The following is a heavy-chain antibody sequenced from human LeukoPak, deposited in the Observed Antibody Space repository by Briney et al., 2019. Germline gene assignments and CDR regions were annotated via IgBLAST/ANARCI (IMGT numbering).Heavy chain of an antibody. V-gene: IGHV3-30*02. CDR1: GFTFSRYA. J-gene: IGHJ4*02. D-gene: IGHD2-8*02. CDR2: IAHHGSNN. Sequence: PGGSLRLSCAASGFTFSRYAMHWHRQGPGKGLEWVAYIAHHGSNNYYADSVKGRFSISRDNSKRTLYLQMNSLRADDTAVYYCAKGGSWSCTDWGQGTLVTVSS. CDR3: AKGGSWSCTD.